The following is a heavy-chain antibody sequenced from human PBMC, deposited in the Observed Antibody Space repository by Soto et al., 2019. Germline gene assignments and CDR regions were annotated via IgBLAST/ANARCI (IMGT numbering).Heavy chain of an antibody. D-gene: IGHD1-26*01. CDR1: GFTFSSYA. J-gene: IGHJ6*02. CDR3: ASGHKIRGSYYKVYYYYGMDV. Sequence: GGSLRLSCAASGFTFSSYAMHWVRQAPGKGLEWVAVISYDGSNKYYADSVKGRFTISRDNSKNTLYLQMNSLRAEDTAVYYCASGHKIRGSYYKVYYYYGMDVWGQGTTVTVSS. CDR2: ISYDGSNK. V-gene: IGHV3-30-3*01.